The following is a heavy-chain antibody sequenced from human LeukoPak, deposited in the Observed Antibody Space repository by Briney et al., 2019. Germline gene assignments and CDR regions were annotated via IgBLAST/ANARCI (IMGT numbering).Heavy chain of an antibody. V-gene: IGHV1-46*01. Sequence: GASVKVSRKASGYTFTSYYMHWVRQAPGQGLEWMGIINPSVGSTTYAQKFQGRVTMTRDTSTSTVYMELNSVRSEDTAVYYCARAVGATGWFDPWGQGTLVTVSS. D-gene: IGHD1-26*01. CDR2: INPSVGST. J-gene: IGHJ5*02. CDR1: GYTFTSYY. CDR3: ARAVGATGWFDP.